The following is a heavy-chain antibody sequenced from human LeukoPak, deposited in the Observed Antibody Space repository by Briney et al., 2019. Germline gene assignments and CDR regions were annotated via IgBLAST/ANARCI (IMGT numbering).Heavy chain of an antibody. D-gene: IGHD3-22*01. CDR2: IKHDGSVQ. CDR1: GFTFSSYW. J-gene: IGHJ3*02. CDR3: ARDPEDYYDSSAYYDGFDM. Sequence: GGSLRLSCAASGFTFSSYWMSWVRQAPGKGLEWVANIKHDGSVQYCVDSVKGRFTISRDNAKNSLYLQMNSLRAEDTAVYYCARDPEDYYDSSAYYDGFDMWGQGTMVTVSS. V-gene: IGHV3-7*01.